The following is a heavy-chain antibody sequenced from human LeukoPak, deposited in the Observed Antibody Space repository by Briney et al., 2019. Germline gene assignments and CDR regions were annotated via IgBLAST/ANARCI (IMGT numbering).Heavy chain of an antibody. CDR3: ARHSGDPHFDS. CDR2: IYSGGST. J-gene: IGHJ4*02. Sequence: GGSLRLSCAASGFTVSSNQMSWVRQAPGKGLEWVSIIYSGGSTYYADSVKGRFTISRDNSKNTLYLQMNSLRAEDTAVYYCARHSGDPHFDSWGQGTLVTVSS. V-gene: IGHV3-53*01. D-gene: IGHD7-27*01. CDR1: GFTVSSNQ.